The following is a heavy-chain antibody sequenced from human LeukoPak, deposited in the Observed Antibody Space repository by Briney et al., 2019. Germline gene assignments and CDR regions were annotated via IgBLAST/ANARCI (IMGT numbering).Heavy chain of an antibody. CDR1: GCTFSTYW. D-gene: IGHD5-18*01. J-gene: IGHJ5*01. V-gene: IGHV3-74*01. CDR3: ARGAEGHNYGELDS. Sequence: GGSLRLSCAASGCTFSTYWMHWVRQIPGKGLVWLSRIHYDGTYTTYVDSVRGRFTISRDNTKSTLYLQMNSLRADDTAVYYCARGAEGHNYGELDSWGQGTLVTVSS. CDR2: IHYDGTYT.